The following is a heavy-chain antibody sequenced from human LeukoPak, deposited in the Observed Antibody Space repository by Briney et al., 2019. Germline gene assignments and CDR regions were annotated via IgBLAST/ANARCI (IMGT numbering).Heavy chain of an antibody. J-gene: IGHJ4*02. CDR2: ITGSDGSS. V-gene: IGHV3-23*01. Sequence: GGSLRLSCAASGFAFTNYAMSWVRQAPGKGLEWVSAITGSDGSSYYADSVKGRFTISRDNSKNTLYLQVNSLRAEDTAVYYCAKWGDYDILTGYYVPDYWGQGTLVTVSS. CDR1: GFAFTNYA. CDR3: AKWGDYDILTGYYVPDY. D-gene: IGHD3-9*01.